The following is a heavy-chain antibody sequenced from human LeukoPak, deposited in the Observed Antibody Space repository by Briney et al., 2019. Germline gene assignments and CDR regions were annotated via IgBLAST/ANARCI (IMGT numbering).Heavy chain of an antibody. D-gene: IGHD3-16*02. CDR1: GFTFSSYE. J-gene: IGHJ4*02. V-gene: IGHV3-48*03. Sequence: PGGSLRLSCAASGFTFSSYEMNWVRQAPGKGLEWVSYISSSGSTIYYADSVKGRFTISRDSDKNSLYLQMNSLRAEDTAVYYCARTMITFGGVIAGLDYWGQGTLVTVSS. CDR3: ARTMITFGGVIAGLDY. CDR2: ISSSGSTI.